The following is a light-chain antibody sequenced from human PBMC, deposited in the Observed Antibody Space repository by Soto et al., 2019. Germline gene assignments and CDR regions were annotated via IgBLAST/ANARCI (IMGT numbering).Light chain of an antibody. V-gene: IGKV1-8*01. Sequence: AIRMTQSPSSLSASTGDRVTIICRASQDVSGYVAWYQQKPGRAPNLLVYAASTLQAGVPSRFSGSTSGTEFTLTITCLQSEDYATYFCQQYHTQATFGQGTKVDIK. CDR2: AAS. CDR1: QDVSGY. CDR3: QQYHTQAT. J-gene: IGKJ1*01.